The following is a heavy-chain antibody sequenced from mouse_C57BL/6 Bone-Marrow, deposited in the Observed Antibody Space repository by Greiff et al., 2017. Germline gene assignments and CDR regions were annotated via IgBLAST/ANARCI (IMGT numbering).Heavy chain of an antibody. CDR3: TTRLSGLLGFAY. CDR2: IDPENGDT. V-gene: IGHV14-4*01. D-gene: IGHD2-10*01. J-gene: IGHJ3*01. Sequence: EVQLQQSGAELVRPGASVKLSCTASGFNIKDDYMHWVKQRPEQGLEWIGWIDPENGDTEYASKFQGKATITADTSSNTAYLQLSSLTSEDTAVYYCTTRLSGLLGFAYWGQGTLVTVSA. CDR1: GFNIKDDY.